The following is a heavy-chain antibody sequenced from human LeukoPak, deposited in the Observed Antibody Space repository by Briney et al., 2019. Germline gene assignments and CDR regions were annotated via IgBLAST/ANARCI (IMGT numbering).Heavy chain of an antibody. Sequence: GGSLRLSCTASGFTFNNYGMYWVRQAPRKGLEWVAGIFGSGGSAHYADSVKGRFTISRDNSKNTVYLQMDSLRGEDTAVYYCTKTTTGYSSGQYPGWPADHWGQGALVTVSS. CDR2: IFGSGGSA. CDR3: TKTTTGYSSGQYPGWPADH. J-gene: IGHJ4*02. D-gene: IGHD3-22*01. V-gene: IGHV3-23*01. CDR1: GFTFNNYG.